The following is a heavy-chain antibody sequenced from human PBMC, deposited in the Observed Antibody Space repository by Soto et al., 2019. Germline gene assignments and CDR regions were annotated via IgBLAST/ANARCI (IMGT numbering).Heavy chain of an antibody. Sequence: QVQLVESGGGLVKPGGSLRLSCAASGFTFSDYYMSWIRQVPGKGLEWVSYISNGGDVIHYADSVKGRFTISRDNVDKSLYLHMNSLRVEDTAVYYCAIEHCYPDLWGRGTLVTVSS. V-gene: IGHV3-11*01. J-gene: IGHJ2*01. CDR3: AIEHCYPDL. CDR2: ISNGGDVI. CDR1: GFTFSDYY. D-gene: IGHD2-21*02.